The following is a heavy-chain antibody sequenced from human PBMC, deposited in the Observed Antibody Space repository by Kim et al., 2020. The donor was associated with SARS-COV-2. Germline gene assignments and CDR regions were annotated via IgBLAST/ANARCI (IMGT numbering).Heavy chain of an antibody. CDR2: IKSKTDGGTT. Sequence: GGSLRLSCAASGFTFSNAWMSWVRQAPGKGLEWVGRIKSKTDGGTTDYAAPVKGRFTISRDDSKNTLYLQMNSLKTEDTAVYYCTTDGATVTTENYYGMDVWGQGTTVTVSS. J-gene: IGHJ6*02. CDR1: GFTFSNAW. D-gene: IGHD4-17*01. CDR3: TTDGATVTTENYYGMDV. V-gene: IGHV3-15*01.